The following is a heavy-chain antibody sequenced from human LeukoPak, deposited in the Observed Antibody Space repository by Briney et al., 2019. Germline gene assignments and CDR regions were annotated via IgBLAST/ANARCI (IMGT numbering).Heavy chain of an antibody. CDR2: IYHSGST. Sequence: TSETLSLTCTVSGYSISSGYYWGWIRQPPGKGLEWIGSIYHSGSTYYSPSLKSRVTLSVDKSKNQFSLRLSSVTAADTAVYYCAGAYCGGDCYSGRTFDIWGQGTMVTVSS. V-gene: IGHV4-38-2*02. CDR1: GYSISSGYY. CDR3: AGAYCGGDCYSGRTFDI. D-gene: IGHD2-21*02. J-gene: IGHJ3*02.